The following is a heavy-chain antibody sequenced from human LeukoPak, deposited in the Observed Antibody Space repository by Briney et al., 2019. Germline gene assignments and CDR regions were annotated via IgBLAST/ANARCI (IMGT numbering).Heavy chain of an antibody. CDR3: AREVSEGFDF. Sequence: PGGSLRLSCTASRFTFSGYSMNWIRQAPGKGLEWVSSFGTRSTSIYHAGSVKGRFAISRDNAKNSLYLQMNSLRAEDTAVYYCAREVSEGFDFWGQGTLVTVSS. V-gene: IGHV3-21*01. J-gene: IGHJ4*02. CDR1: RFTFSGYS. D-gene: IGHD3-22*01. CDR2: FGTRSTSI.